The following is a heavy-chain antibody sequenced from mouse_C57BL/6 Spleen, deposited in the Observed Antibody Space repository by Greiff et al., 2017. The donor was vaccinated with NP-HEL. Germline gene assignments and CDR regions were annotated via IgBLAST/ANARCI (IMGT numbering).Heavy chain of an antibody. Sequence: EVQLVESGGGLVQPKGSLKLSCAASGFSFNTYAMNWVRQAPGKGLEWVARIRSKSNNYATYYADSVKDRFTISRDDSESMLYLQMNNLKTEDTAMYYCVRQGALYYAMDYWGQGTSVTVSS. CDR1: GFSFNTYA. V-gene: IGHV10-1*01. J-gene: IGHJ4*01. CDR2: IRSKSNNYAT. CDR3: VRQGALYYAMDY.